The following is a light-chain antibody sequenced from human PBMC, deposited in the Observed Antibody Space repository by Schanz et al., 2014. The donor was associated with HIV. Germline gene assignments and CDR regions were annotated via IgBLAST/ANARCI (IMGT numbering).Light chain of an antibody. CDR1: QSVSSSY. CDR3: QQRSNWPWT. CDR2: GAS. V-gene: IGKV3D-20*02. Sequence: EIVLTQSPGTLSLSPGERATLSCRASQSVSSSYLAWYHQKPGQAPRLLIYGASSRATGIPDRFSGSGSGTDFTLTISSLEPEDFAVYYCQQRSNWPWTFGQGTKLEV. J-gene: IGKJ1*01.